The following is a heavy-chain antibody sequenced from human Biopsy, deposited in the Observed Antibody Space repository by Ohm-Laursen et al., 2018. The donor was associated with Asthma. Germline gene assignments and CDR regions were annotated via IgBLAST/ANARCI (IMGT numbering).Heavy chain of an antibody. Sequence: SLRLSCSASGFTFDDYAMHWVRQAPGKGLEWVSGVSWNSGSIDYADSVKGRFTISRDNAKNSLYLQMNSLRGADTALYYCVKGIRLQLWGFDSWGQGTLVTVSS. J-gene: IGHJ4*02. V-gene: IGHV3-9*01. D-gene: IGHD6-13*01. CDR1: GFTFDDYA. CDR2: VSWNSGSI. CDR3: VKGIRLQLWGFDS.